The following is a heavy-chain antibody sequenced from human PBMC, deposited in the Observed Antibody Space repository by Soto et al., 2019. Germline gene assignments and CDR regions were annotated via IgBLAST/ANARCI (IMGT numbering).Heavy chain of an antibody. CDR3: ARDHGIAARLYYYYGMDV. Sequence: ASVKVSCKASGYTFTSYGISWVRQAPGQGLEWMGWISAYNGNTNYAQKLQGRVTMTTDTSTSTAYMELRSLRSDDTAVYYCARDHGIAARLYYYYGMDVWGQGTTVTVSS. D-gene: IGHD6-6*01. V-gene: IGHV1-18*04. CDR2: ISAYNGNT. J-gene: IGHJ6*02. CDR1: GYTFTSYG.